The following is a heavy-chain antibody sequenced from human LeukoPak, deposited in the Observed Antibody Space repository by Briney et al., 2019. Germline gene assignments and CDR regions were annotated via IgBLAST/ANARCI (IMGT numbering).Heavy chain of an antibody. V-gene: IGHV3-23*01. CDR2: ISVSGGST. J-gene: IGHJ5*02. D-gene: IGHD6-13*01. Sequence: PGGSLRLSCAASEFTFSSYARQWVRQAPGKGLEWGSGISVSGGSTWYADSVKGRFTISRDNAKNSLYLQMNSLRAEDTAVYYCARDGMRYSSSWYPNWFDPWGQGTLVTVSS. CDR1: EFTFSSYA. CDR3: ARDGMRYSSSWYPNWFDP.